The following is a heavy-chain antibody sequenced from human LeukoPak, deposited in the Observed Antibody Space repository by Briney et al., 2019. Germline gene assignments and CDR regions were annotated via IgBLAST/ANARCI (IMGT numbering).Heavy chain of an antibody. CDR1: GFSFSTYW. Sequence: GGSLRLSCAASGFSFSTYWMSWVRQAPGKGLEWVANIKQGGVDKYYVGSVSGRYTISRDDAKTSLYLQMNSLRPEDTAMYYCARGRAPDYWGQGTLVTVSS. D-gene: IGHD1-14*01. V-gene: IGHV3-7*04. CDR3: ARGRAPDY. CDR2: IKQGGVDK. J-gene: IGHJ4*02.